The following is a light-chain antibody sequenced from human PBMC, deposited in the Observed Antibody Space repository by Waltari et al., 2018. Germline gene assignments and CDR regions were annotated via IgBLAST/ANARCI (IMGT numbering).Light chain of an antibody. CDR1: SPKTYF. J-gene: IGLJ2*01. CDR2: GRN. V-gene: IGLV3-19*01. CDR3: NCRDSSGNHR. Sequence: SSELTQDPAVSVAVGQTVRITCQGDSPKTYFASWYPQKPGQAPLLVIYGRNDRPSGIPDRFFGASTGDKSSLTITGAQAEDEADYFCNCRDSSGNHRFGGGTKLTVL.